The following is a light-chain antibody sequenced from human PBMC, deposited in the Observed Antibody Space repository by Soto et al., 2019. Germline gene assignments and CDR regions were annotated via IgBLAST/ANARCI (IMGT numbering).Light chain of an antibody. CDR1: SSDVGGSDY. Sequence: QSALTQPRSVSGSPGQSVTISCTGTSSDVGGSDYVSWCQHHPGKAHKLVIYDVTKRPSGVPDRFSGSKSGNTASLTISGLQAEDEADYYCASYAGYYVFGTGTKVTVL. J-gene: IGLJ1*01. CDR3: ASYAGYYV. CDR2: DVT. V-gene: IGLV2-11*01.